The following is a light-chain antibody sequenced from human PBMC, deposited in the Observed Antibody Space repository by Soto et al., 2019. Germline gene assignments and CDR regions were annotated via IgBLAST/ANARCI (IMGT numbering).Light chain of an antibody. Sequence: KMYKSLSALSAYVGYRFTITCRASQNIRSRLAWFQQKPGKAPKLLIYKASTLESGVPPNFSGSGSGTEFTLTISSLQPEDFATYYCQQYNSYPWTFGQGTMADIK. CDR3: QQYNSYPWT. CDR2: KAS. J-gene: IGKJ1*01. V-gene: IGKV1-5*03. CDR1: QNIRSR.